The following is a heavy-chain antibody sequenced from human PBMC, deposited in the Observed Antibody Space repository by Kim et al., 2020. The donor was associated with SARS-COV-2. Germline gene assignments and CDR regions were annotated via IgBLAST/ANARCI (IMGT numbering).Heavy chain of an antibody. Sequence: GSTNYNPSLKSRVTISVDTSKNQFSLKLSSVTAADTAAYYCARGIDAFDIWGQGTMVTVSS. J-gene: IGHJ3*02. CDR3: ARGIDAFDI. V-gene: IGHV4-59*09. CDR2: GST.